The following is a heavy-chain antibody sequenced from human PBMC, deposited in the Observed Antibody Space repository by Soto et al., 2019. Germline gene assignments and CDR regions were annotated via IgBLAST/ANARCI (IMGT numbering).Heavy chain of an antibody. CDR2: ISAHNGNT. D-gene: IGHD1-1*01. J-gene: IGHJ4*02. CDR3: ARGRYGDY. CDR1: GYGFTTYG. Sequence: QVHLVQSGAEVKKPGASVKVSCKGSGYGFTTYGITWVRQAPGQGLEWMAWISAHNGNTNYAQKIQGRVTVTRDTSTSTAYMELRSLRSDDTAVYYCARGRYGDYWGQVALVTVSS. V-gene: IGHV1-18*01.